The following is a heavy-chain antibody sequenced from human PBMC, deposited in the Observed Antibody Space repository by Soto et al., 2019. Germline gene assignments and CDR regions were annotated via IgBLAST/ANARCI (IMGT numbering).Heavy chain of an antibody. J-gene: IGHJ5*02. CDR1: GGSISSGDYY. CDR2: IYYSGST. CDR3: ARWWSSSRQGFDP. Sequence: QVQLQESGPGLVKPSQTLSLTCTVSGGSISSGDYYWSWIRQHPGKGLEWIGYIYYSGSTYYNPSPRSRVTISLDTCKNRFSPKLNSVTAADTAVYYCARWWSSSRQGFDPWGQGTLVTVSA. V-gene: IGHV4-31*03. D-gene: IGHD2-8*02.